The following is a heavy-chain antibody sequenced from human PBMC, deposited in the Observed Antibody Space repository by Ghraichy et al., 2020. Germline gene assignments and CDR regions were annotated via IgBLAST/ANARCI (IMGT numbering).Heavy chain of an antibody. J-gene: IGHJ3*01. V-gene: IGHV3-23*01. CDR3: AKEGGRLGEGAFDV. Sequence: LNISCAVSEFTFDGYPMTWVRQAPGKGLEWVSTLGADGRSTFYADSVKDRFTISRDKSKRTMYLQMNSLRADDTAVYYCAKEGGRLGEGAFDVWGQGTKVTVSS. D-gene: IGHD3-10*01. CDR1: EFTFDGYP. CDR2: LGADGRST.